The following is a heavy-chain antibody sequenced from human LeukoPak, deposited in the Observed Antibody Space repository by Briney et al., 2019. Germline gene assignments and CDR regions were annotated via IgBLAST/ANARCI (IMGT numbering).Heavy chain of an antibody. V-gene: IGHV4-4*07. J-gene: IGHJ4*02. Sequence: PSETLSLTCSVSGGSISRYYWLWIRQPAGKGLEWIGRIYTSGSTNYNPSLKSRVTMSVDTSKNQFSLKLSTVTAADTAVYYCASAREGRDGYNYYFDYWGQGTLVTVSS. D-gene: IGHD5-24*01. CDR1: GGSISRYY. CDR3: ASAREGRDGYNYYFDY. CDR2: IYTSGST.